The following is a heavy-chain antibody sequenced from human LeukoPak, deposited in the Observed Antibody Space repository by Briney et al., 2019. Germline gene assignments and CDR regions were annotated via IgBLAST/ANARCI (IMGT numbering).Heavy chain of an antibody. CDR1: GGTFSGHY. J-gene: IGHJ5*02. V-gene: IGHV4-34*01. D-gene: IGHD3-10*01. Sequence: SETLSLTCAVYGGTFSGHYWSWLRQPPGKGLEWIGEINHSGSTNYNPSLKSRVTISVDTSKNQFSLTLSSVTAAETAVYNCAGGHELAMVRERRRITGYDHWGQGTLVTVSS. CDR3: AGGHELAMVRERRRITGYDH. CDR2: INHSGST.